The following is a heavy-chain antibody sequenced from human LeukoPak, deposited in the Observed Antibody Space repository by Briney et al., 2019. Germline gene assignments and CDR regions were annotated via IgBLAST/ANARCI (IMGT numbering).Heavy chain of an antibody. Sequence: GGSLRLSCAASGVIFSSSYVSWVRQAPGKGLEWVSVIYSGGSTYYADSVKGRFTISRDNSKNTLYLQMNSLRGEDTAVYYCASTYSSDWGELDYWGQGTLVTVSS. CDR2: IYSGGST. V-gene: IGHV3-66*01. J-gene: IGHJ4*02. CDR3: ASTYSSDWGELDY. D-gene: IGHD6-19*01. CDR1: GVIFSSSY.